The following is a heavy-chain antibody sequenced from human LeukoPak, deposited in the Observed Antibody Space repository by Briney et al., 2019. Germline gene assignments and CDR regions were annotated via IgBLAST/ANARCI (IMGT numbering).Heavy chain of an antibody. D-gene: IGHD2-15*01. J-gene: IGHJ3*02. V-gene: IGHV3-30*02. CDR1: GFTFSSYG. CDR3: AKDLVVAARMDVFDI. CDR2: IRYDGSNK. Sequence: GGSLRLSCAASGFTFSSYGMHWVRQAPGKGLEWVAFIRYDGSNKYYADSVKGRFTISRDNSKNTLYLQMNSLRAEDTAVYYCAKDLVVAARMDVFDIWGQGTMVTVSS.